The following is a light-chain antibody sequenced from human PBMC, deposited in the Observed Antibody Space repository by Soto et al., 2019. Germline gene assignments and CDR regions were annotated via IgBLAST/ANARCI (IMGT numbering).Light chain of an antibody. Sequence: IVLTQSPGTLSLSAGERATLSCRASQSVSNNYLAWYKQQPGQAPRLISYGASSRATGIPDRFSGSGSGTEFTLTISRLEPEDFAVYYCQQYGSSPRTFGQGTKVDIK. CDR3: QQYGSSPRT. CDR2: GAS. CDR1: QSVSNNY. V-gene: IGKV3-20*01. J-gene: IGKJ1*01.